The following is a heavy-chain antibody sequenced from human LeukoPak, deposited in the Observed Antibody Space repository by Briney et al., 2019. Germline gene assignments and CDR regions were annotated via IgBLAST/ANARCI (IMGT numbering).Heavy chain of an antibody. J-gene: IGHJ4*02. D-gene: IGHD2-2*01. CDR2: ISHSGST. V-gene: IGHV4-34*01. CDR3: ARVQVVPAATTIDY. CDR1: GGSFSGYY. Sequence: PSETLSLTCAVYGGSFSGYYWSWIRQPPGKGLEWIGEISHSGSTNYNPSLKSRVTISVDTSKNQFSLKLSSVTAADTAVYYCARVQVVPAATTIDYWGQGTLVTVSS.